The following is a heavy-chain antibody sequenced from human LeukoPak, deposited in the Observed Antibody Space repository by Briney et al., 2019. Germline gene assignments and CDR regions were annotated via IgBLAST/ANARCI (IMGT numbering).Heavy chain of an antibody. CDR2: IYYSGST. CDR1: GGSISSGGYY. Sequence: SETLSLTCTVSGGSISSGGYYWSWIRQHPGKGLEWIGYIYYSGSTYYNPSLKSRVTISVDMSKNQFSLKLSSVTAADAAVYYCARGHWFDPWGQGTLVTVSS. V-gene: IGHV4-31*03. J-gene: IGHJ5*02. CDR3: ARGHWFDP.